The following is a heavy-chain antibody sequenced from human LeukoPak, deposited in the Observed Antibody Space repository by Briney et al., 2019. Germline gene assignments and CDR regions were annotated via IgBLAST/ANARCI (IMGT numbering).Heavy chain of an antibody. CDR1: GFTFSTYG. V-gene: IGHV3-30*02. CDR3: AKVHYDSGSYYYYYMDV. J-gene: IGHJ6*03. D-gene: IGHD3-10*01. CDR2: IRYDGSNT. Sequence: GGSLRLSCAASGFTFSTYGIHWVRQAPGKGLEWVAYIRYDGSNTYYADSVKGRFTISRDNSKNTLYLQMNSLRVEDTAVYFCAKVHYDSGSYYYYYMDVWGKGTTVTISS.